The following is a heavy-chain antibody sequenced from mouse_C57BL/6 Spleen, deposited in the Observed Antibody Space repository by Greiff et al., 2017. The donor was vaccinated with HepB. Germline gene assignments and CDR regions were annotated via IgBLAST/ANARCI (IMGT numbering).Heavy chain of an antibody. CDR3: TTALYYYGSSSHYYAMDY. V-gene: IGHV5-9-1*02. Sequence: DVKLVESGEGLVKPGGSLKLSCAASGFTFSSYAMSWVRQTPEKRLEWVAYISSGGDYIYYADTVKGRFTISRDNARNTLYLQMSSLKSEDTAMYYCTTALYYYGSSSHYYAMDYWGQGTSVTVSS. J-gene: IGHJ4*01. D-gene: IGHD1-1*01. CDR1: GFTFSSYA. CDR2: ISSGGDYI.